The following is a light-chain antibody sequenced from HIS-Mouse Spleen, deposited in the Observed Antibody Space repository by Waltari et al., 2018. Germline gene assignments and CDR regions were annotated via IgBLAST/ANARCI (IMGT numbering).Light chain of an antibody. CDR1: SLRSYY. CDR2: GKN. Sequence: SSELTQDPAVSVALGQTVRITCQGDSLRSYYASWDQQKPGQAPVLVIYGKNNRPSGIPDRFSGSSSGNTASLTITGAQAEDEADYYCNSRDSSGNHLYVVFGGGTKLTVL. J-gene: IGLJ2*01. V-gene: IGLV3-19*01. CDR3: NSRDSSGNHLYVV.